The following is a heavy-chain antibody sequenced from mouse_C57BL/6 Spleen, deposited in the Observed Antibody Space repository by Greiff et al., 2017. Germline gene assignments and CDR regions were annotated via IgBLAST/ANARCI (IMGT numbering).Heavy chain of an antibody. D-gene: IGHD1-1*01. CDR1: GYTFTSYG. Sequence: QVQLKQSGAELARPGASVKLSCKASGYTFTSYGISWVKQRTGQGLEWIGEIYPRSGNTYYNEKFKGKATLTADKSSSTAYMELRSLTSEDSAVYFCARGVDDYAMDYWGQGTSVTVSS. J-gene: IGHJ4*01. CDR3: ARGVDDYAMDY. CDR2: IYPRSGNT. V-gene: IGHV1-81*01.